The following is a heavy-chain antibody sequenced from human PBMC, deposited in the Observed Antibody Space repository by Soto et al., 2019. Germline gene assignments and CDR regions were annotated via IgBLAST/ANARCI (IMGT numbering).Heavy chain of an antibody. CDR1: GGTFSSYA. CDR3: AREAPATMVTPGGYYFDY. V-gene: IGHV1-69*13. J-gene: IGHJ4*02. CDR2: IIPIFGTA. D-gene: IGHD5-12*01. Sequence: ASVKVSCKASGGTFSSYAISWVRQAPGQGLEWMGGIIPIFGTANYAQKFQGRVTITADESTSTAYMELSSLRSEDTAVYYCAREAPATMVTPGGYYFDYWGQGTLVTVSS.